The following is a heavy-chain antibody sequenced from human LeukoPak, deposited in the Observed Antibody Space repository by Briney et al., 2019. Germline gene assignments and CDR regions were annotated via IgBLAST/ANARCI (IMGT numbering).Heavy chain of an antibody. V-gene: IGHV1-24*01. Sequence: ASVKVSCKVSGYTLTELSMHWVRQAPGKGLEWVGGFDPEDGETIYAQKFQGRVTMTEDTSTDTAYMELSSLRSEDTAVYYCATPPGGGYYPYWYFDLWGRGTLVTVSS. CDR3: ATPPGGGYYPYWYFDL. CDR2: FDPEDGET. D-gene: IGHD3-22*01. J-gene: IGHJ2*01. CDR1: GYTLTELS.